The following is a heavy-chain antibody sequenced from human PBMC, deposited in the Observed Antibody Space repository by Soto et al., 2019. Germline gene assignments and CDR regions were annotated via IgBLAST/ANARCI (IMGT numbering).Heavy chain of an antibody. V-gene: IGHV3-21*01. D-gene: IGHD2-8*02. Sequence: GGSLRLSCAASGFTFSSYTMNWVRQAPGKGLEWVSSISRSSTYIYYADSVKGRFTISRDNAENSLYLQINSRRAEDTAVYCCARDVGYSDTGGGVYWGQGALDTASS. CDR3: ARDVGYSDTGGGVY. J-gene: IGHJ4*01. CDR1: GFTFSSYT. CDR2: ISRSSTYI.